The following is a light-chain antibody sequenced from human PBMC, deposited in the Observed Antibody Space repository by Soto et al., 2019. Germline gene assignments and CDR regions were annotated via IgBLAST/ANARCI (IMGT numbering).Light chain of an antibody. V-gene: IGKV3D-15*01. CDR3: QQYYSTPLP. CDR2: GAS. CDR1: ESVSSN. Sequence: EIVLTQSPATLSVSPGDRATLSCRASESVSSNVAWYQQKPGQTPRLLIYGASTRATGIPARFSGSGSGADFTLTISSLQAEDVAVYYCQQYYSTPLPFGGVTKVAIK. J-gene: IGKJ4*01.